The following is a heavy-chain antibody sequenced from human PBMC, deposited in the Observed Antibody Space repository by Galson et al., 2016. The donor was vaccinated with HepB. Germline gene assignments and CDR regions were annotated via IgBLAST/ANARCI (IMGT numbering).Heavy chain of an antibody. CDR3: AREAYSGSYYDPYFFDY. D-gene: IGHD1-26*01. Sequence: SLRLSCAASGFTFSSYWMSWVRQAPGKGLEWVANIKQDGGEKYYVESVKGRFTISRDNAKNSLYLQMNSLRAEDTAVYYCAREAYSGSYYDPYFFDYWGQGTLVTVSS. V-gene: IGHV3-7*01. CDR2: IKQDGGEK. CDR1: GFTFSSYW. J-gene: IGHJ4*02.